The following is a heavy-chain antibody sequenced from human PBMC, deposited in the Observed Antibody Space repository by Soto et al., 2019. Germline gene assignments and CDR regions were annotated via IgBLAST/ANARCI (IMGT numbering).Heavy chain of an antibody. Sequence: ASVKVSCKASGGTFSSYTISWVRQAPGKGLEWVGGFDPEDGETIYAQKFQGRVTMTEDTSTDTAYMELSSLRSEDTAVYYCATRGTRWLQSPFDYWGQGTLVTVSS. V-gene: IGHV1-24*01. CDR1: GGTFSSYT. D-gene: IGHD1-1*01. J-gene: IGHJ4*02. CDR3: ATRGTRWLQSPFDY. CDR2: FDPEDGET.